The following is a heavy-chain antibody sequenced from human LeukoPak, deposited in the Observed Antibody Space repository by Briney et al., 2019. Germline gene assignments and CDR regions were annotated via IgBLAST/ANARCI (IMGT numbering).Heavy chain of an antibody. Sequence: PGGSLRLSCAASGFTFSSYSMNWVRQAPGRGLNWVSSISSSSNHIYYADSVKGRFTISRDNAKNSLYLQMNSLRAEDTAVYYCARGEQWLPTGIDYWGQGTLVTVSS. J-gene: IGHJ4*02. V-gene: IGHV3-21*01. CDR2: ISSSSNHI. CDR1: GFTFSSYS. CDR3: ARGEQWLPTGIDY. D-gene: IGHD6-19*01.